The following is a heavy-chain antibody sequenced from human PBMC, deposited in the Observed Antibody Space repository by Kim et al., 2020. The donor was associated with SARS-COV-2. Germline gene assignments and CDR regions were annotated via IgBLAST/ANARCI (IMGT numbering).Heavy chain of an antibody. J-gene: IGHJ4*01. CDR2: ISYDGSNK. D-gene: IGHD3-22*01. CDR3: ARDWGRVVDIRYYFDY. CDR1: GFTFSSYA. Sequence: GGSLRLSCSASGFTFSSYAMHWVRQAPGKGLEWVAVISYDGSNKYYADSVKGRFTISRDNSKNTLYLQMNSLRAEDTAVYYCARDWGRVVDIRYYFDYWG. V-gene: IGHV3-30*04.